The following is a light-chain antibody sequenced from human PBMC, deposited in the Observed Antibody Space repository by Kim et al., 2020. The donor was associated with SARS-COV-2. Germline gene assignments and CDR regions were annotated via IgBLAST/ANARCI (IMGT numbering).Light chain of an antibody. CDR1: NGHSTYS. Sequence: SVTLTSTQSNGHSTYSIAWYQQQPDESPRYLMKLYSDGRHVKGDGIPDRLSGSSSGPQRYLTVSSLKSEDEADYYCQTWGSGTVVFGGGTQLTVL. J-gene: IGLJ2*01. CDR2: LYSDGRH. V-gene: IGLV4-69*01. CDR3: QTWGSGTVV.